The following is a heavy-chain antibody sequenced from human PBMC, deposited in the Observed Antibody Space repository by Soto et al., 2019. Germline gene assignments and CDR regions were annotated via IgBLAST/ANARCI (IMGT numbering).Heavy chain of an antibody. D-gene: IGHD6-6*01. Sequence: EVQLVESGGGLVQPGGSLRLSCAASGFTFSSYEMNWVRQAPGKGLAWVPYISSSGSTIYYADSVKGRFTISRDNAKNSLYLQMNSLRAEDTAIYYCARDPGSVAARPGWFDPWGQGTLVTVSS. CDR2: ISSSGSTI. CDR1: GFTFSSYE. V-gene: IGHV3-48*03. J-gene: IGHJ5*02. CDR3: ARDPGSVAARPGWFDP.